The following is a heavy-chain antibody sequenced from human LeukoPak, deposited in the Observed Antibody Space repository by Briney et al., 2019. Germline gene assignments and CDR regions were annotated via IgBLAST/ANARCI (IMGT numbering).Heavy chain of an antibody. J-gene: IGHJ4*02. Sequence: QPGGSLRLSCAASGFTFSSYAMHWVRQAPGKGLEWVAVISYDGNSEYYADSVQGRFTISRDNFKHTLYLQMNSLRVEDTAVYYCARDPDYGSYFDYWGQGTLATVSS. CDR3: ARDPDYGSYFDY. V-gene: IGHV3-30-3*01. CDR2: ISYDGNSE. D-gene: IGHD4-17*01. CDR1: GFTFSSYA.